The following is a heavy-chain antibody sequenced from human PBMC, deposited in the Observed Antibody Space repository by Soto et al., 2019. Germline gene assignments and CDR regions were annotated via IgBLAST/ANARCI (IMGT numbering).Heavy chain of an antibody. J-gene: IGHJ4*02. Sequence: QVQLQESGPGLVKPSQTLSLTCTVSGGSISSVNYYWSWIRQHPGKGLQWNGYIYYDGSTYYNPSLKSRVTISVDTSKNQFSLRLRSVTAAETAVYYCATEGGNGVDYWGQGTLVTVSS. CDR2: IYYDGST. CDR1: GGSISSVNYY. CDR3: ATEGGNGVDY. D-gene: IGHD3-16*01. V-gene: IGHV4-31*03.